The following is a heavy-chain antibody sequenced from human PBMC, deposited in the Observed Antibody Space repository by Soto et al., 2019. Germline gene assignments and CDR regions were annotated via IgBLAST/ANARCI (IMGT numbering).Heavy chain of an antibody. J-gene: IGHJ5*01. CDR3: ARGRYCLTGRCFPNWFDS. CDR1: GDSISNLDYF. CDR2: IYKSATT. V-gene: IGHV4-30-4*01. D-gene: IGHD7-27*01. Sequence: SETLSLTCSVSGDSISNLDYFWAWIRQPPGQALEYIGYIYKSATTYYNPSFESRVAISVDTSKSQFSLNVTSVTAADTAVYFCARGRYCLTGRCFPNWFDSWGQGALVTVST.